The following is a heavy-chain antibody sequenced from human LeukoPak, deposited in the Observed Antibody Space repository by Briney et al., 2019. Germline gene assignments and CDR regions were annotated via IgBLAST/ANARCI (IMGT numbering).Heavy chain of an antibody. V-gene: IGHV4-34*01. CDR1: GGSFSGYY. CDR3: ARIRYNLDY. J-gene: IGHJ4*02. Sequence: SETLSLTCAVYGGSFSGYYWSWVRQPPGKGLEWIGEINHSGSTNYNPSLKSRVTISVDMAKNQFSLKLSSVTAADTAVYYCARIRYNLDYWGQGTLVSVSS. D-gene: IGHD1-1*01. CDR2: INHSGST.